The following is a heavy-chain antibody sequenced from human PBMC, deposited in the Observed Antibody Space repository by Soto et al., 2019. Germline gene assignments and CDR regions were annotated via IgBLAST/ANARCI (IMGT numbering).Heavy chain of an antibody. J-gene: IGHJ5*02. Sequence: HPGGSLRLSCAAPGFTFSSYAMSWVSQAPGKGLEWVSAISGSGGSTYYADSVKGRFTISRDNSKNTLYLQMNSLRAEDTAVYYCAKDITMVRDVPNWFDPWGQGTLVTVSS. D-gene: IGHD3-10*01. V-gene: IGHV3-23*01. CDR1: GFTFSSYA. CDR3: AKDITMVRDVPNWFDP. CDR2: ISGSGGST.